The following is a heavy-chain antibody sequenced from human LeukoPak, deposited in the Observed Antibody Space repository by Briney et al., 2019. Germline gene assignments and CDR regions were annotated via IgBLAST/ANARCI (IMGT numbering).Heavy chain of an antibody. D-gene: IGHD3-10*01. J-gene: IGHJ5*02. CDR2: ISSTGITT. V-gene: IGHV3-48*03. CDR3: ARGAEYDGSGSYYDGNWFDP. Sequence: GGSLRLSCAASGFTFSSYEMNWVRQAPGKGLEWVSYISSTGITTYYADSVKGRFTISRDNAKNSLFLQMNSLRAEDTAVYYCARGAEYDGSGSYYDGNWFDPWGQGTLVTVSS. CDR1: GFTFSSYE.